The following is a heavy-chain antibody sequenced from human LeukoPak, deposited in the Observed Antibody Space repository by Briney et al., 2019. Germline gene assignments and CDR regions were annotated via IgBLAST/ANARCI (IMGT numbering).Heavy chain of an antibody. CDR3: ASHYGNSATGGFPY. V-gene: IGHV1-24*01. CDR1: GYTLTELS. D-gene: IGHD3-10*01. CDR2: FDPEDGET. J-gene: IGHJ4*02. Sequence: ASVKVSCKVSGYTLTELSMHWVRQAPGKGLEWMGGFDPEDGETIYAQKFQGRVTLTRDGSTNTAYMEMSSLRSEDTAVYYCASHYGNSATGGFPYWGQGTLVTVSS.